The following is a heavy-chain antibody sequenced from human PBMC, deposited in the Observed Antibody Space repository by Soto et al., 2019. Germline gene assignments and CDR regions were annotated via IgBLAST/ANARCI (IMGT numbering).Heavy chain of an antibody. V-gene: IGHV1-18*04. D-gene: IGHD5-18*01. J-gene: IGHJ5*02. CDR3: VRDWQLSP. CDR2: ISAHNGDT. CDR1: GYAFSNYG. Sequence: QVQLVQSGDEVKKPGASVKVSCKASGYAFSNYGISWVRQAPGQGLHWMGWISAHNGDTLYAHTLQGRVTMTIDTSTSTAYMDLRSLIFDDTAMYYCVRDWQLSPWGQGTLVTVSS.